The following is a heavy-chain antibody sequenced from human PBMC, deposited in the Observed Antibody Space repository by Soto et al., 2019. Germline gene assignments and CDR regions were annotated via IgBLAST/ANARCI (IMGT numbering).Heavy chain of an antibody. Sequence: SETLSLTCTVSGGSISNYYWSWIRQPPGRGLEWIGDIYYSGSTNYNPSLKSRLSMSVDTSKNHFSLKLSSVTAADTAVYYCARVRQGTAGAFGIWGQGTMVTVSS. J-gene: IGHJ3*02. D-gene: IGHD3-10*01. CDR1: GGSISNYY. CDR2: IYYSGST. CDR3: ARVRQGTAGAFGI. V-gene: IGHV4-59*01.